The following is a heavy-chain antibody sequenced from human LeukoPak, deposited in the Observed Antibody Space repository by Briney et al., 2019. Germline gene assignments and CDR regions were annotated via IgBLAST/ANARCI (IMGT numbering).Heavy chain of an antibody. CDR3: AKANMVRGVTLKFDY. Sequence: GGSLRLSCAASGFTFSSYAMSWVRQAPGKGLEWVSAISGSGGSTYYADSVKGRFAISRDNSKNTLYLQMNSLRAEDTAVYYCAKANMVRGVTLKFDYWGQGTLVTVSS. V-gene: IGHV3-23*01. J-gene: IGHJ4*02. CDR2: ISGSGGST. CDR1: GFTFSSYA. D-gene: IGHD3-10*01.